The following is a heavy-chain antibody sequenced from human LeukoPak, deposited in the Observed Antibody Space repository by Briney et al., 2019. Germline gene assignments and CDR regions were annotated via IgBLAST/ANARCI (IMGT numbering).Heavy chain of an antibody. J-gene: IGHJ6*03. Sequence: ASVKVSCKASGYTFTGYYMHWVRQAPGQGLEWMGWINPNSGGTNYAQKFQGRVTMTRDTSISTAYMELSRLRSDDTAVYYCARDREELRYFDWLLRRRDYYYYMDVWGKGTTVTVSS. CDR3: ARDREELRYFDWLLRRRDYYYYMDV. CDR1: GYTFTGYY. CDR2: INPNSGGT. V-gene: IGHV1-2*02. D-gene: IGHD3-9*01.